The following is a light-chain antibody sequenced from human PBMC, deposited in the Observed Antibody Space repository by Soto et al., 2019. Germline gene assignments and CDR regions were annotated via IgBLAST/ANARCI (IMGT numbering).Light chain of an antibody. CDR3: QQYNNWLYT. Sequence: EIVITQSPATLSVSPGERATLSCRASQSVSSNLAWYQQKPGQAPRLLIYGASTRATGIPARFSGSGSGTEFTPTISSLQSEDFAVYYCQQYNNWLYTFGQGTKVDIK. CDR1: QSVSSN. J-gene: IGKJ2*01. V-gene: IGKV3-15*01. CDR2: GAS.